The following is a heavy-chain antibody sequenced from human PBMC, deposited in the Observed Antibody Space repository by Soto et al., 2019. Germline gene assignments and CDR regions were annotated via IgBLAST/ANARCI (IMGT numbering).Heavy chain of an antibody. J-gene: IGHJ3*01. D-gene: IGHD3-22*01. CDR1: GFTFSSYN. CDR3: ARDELYYNDISGRPLNAFDV. Sequence: PGGSLRLSCADSGFTFSSYNMNWVRQAPGKGLEWVSSISSSSSYIYYADSVKGRFTISRDNAKNSLYLQMNSLRAEDTAVYYCARDELYYNDISGRPLNAFDVWGQGTMVPISS. CDR2: ISSSSSYI. V-gene: IGHV3-21*01.